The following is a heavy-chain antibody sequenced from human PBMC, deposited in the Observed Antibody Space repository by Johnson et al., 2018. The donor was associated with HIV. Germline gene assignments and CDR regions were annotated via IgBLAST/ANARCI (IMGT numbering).Heavy chain of an antibody. Sequence: VQLVESGGGLVQRGGSLRLSCAASGFTFSNYWMSWVRQAPGKGLEWVANINEDGSEEYYVDSVEGRFTISRDNAKNSLYLQIDSLRAEDTAVYYCARDGVYSSPWDALDIWGQGTMVTVSS. CDR3: ARDGVYSSPWDALDI. CDR1: GFTFSNYW. V-gene: IGHV3-7*05. D-gene: IGHD6-13*01. J-gene: IGHJ3*02. CDR2: INEDGSEE.